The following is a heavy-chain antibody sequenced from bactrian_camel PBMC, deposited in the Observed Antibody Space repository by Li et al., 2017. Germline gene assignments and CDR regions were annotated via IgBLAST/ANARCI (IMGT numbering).Heavy chain of an antibody. CDR3: AADPSRELWVGYPPYKY. V-gene: IGHV3-2*01. Sequence: HVQLVESGGGSVQARGSLRLSCAASGLTFSTYYMSWVRQAPGKGLEWVSSIYTGGGSTYYADSVKGRFTISKDSAKNTLYVQMNSLKPEDTAVYYCAADPSRELWVGYPPYKYWGQ. J-gene: IGHJ5*01. CDR1: GLTFSTYY. CDR2: IYTGGGST. D-gene: IGHD5*01.